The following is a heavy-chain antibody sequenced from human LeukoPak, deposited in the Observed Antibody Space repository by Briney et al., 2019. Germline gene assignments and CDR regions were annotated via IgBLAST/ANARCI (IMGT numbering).Heavy chain of an antibody. CDR2: ISYDGSNK. Sequence: PGGSLRLSCAASGFTFSSYGMHWVRQAPGKGLEWVAVISYDGSNKYYADSVKGRFTISRDNSKNTLYLQMNSLRAEDTAVYYCAKVLAGSDFDYWGQGTLVTVSS. V-gene: IGHV3-30*18. D-gene: IGHD3-3*02. CDR3: AKVLAGSDFDY. J-gene: IGHJ4*02. CDR1: GFTFSSYG.